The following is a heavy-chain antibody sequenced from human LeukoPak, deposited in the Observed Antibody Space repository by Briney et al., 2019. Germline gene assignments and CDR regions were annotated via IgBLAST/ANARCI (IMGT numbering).Heavy chain of an antibody. CDR1: GFTFSSYS. V-gene: IGHV3-21*01. Sequence: NPGGSLRLSCAASGFTFSSYSMNWVRQAPGKGLEWVSSISSSSRYIYYADSLKGRFTISRDNAKNSLYLQMNSLRAEDTAVYYCARETFCTNTTCPIGDHFDYWGQGTLVTVSS. D-gene: IGHD2-2*01. CDR3: ARETFCTNTTCPIGDHFDY. CDR2: ISSSSRYI. J-gene: IGHJ4*02.